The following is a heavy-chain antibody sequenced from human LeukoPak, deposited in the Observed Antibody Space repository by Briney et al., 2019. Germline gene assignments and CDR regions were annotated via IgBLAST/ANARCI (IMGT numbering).Heavy chain of an antibody. J-gene: IGHJ4*02. CDR3: ARDSGYSSGWYNGDFDY. CDR2: ISPSGDST. V-gene: IGHV1-46*01. D-gene: IGHD6-19*01. Sequence: GASVKVSCKTSGNTFTTYYMHWVRQAPGQGLEWMGIISPSGDSTTYAQKFQGRVTMTRDTSTSTVYMELSSLRSEDTAVYYCARDSGYSSGWYNGDFDYWGQGTLVTVSS. CDR1: GNTFTTYY.